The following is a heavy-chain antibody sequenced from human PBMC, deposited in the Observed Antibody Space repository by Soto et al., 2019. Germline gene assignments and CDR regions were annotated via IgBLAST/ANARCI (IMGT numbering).Heavy chain of an antibody. CDR2: IWYDGSNK. Sequence: GGSLRLSCAASGFTFSSYGMHWVRQAPGKGLEWVAVIWYDGSNKYYADSVKGRFTISRDNSKNTLYLQMNSLRAEDTAVYYCARDPLGDFWSGYYMEMWGQGTLVTVSS. D-gene: IGHD3-3*01. CDR1: GFTFSSYG. J-gene: IGHJ4*02. V-gene: IGHV3-33*01. CDR3: ARDPLGDFWSGYYMEM.